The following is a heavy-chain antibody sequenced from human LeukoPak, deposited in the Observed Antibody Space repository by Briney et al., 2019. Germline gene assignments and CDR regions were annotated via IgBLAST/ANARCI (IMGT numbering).Heavy chain of an antibody. Sequence: EASVKVSCKASGYTFTSYGISWVRQAPGQGLEWMGWISAYNGNTNYAQKLQGRVTMTTDTSTSTAYMELRSLRSDDTAVYYCVRDRGEWIDQYYGMDVWGQGTTVTVSS. J-gene: IGHJ6*02. V-gene: IGHV1-18*01. CDR2: ISAYNGNT. CDR3: VRDRGEWIDQYYGMDV. CDR1: GYTFTSYG. D-gene: IGHD3-10*01.